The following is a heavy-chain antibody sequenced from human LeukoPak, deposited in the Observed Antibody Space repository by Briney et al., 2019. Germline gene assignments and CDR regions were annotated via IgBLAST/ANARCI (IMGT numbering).Heavy chain of an antibody. CDR2: ISGSGGST. V-gene: IGHV3-23*01. CDR1: GFTFSSFG. Sequence: PVGSLRLSCAASGFTFSSFGMSWVRQAPGKGLEWVSAISGSGGSTYYADSVKGRLTISRDNSKNTLYLQMNSLRAEDTAVYYCAKDIDFWSGHYDYWGQGTLVTVSS. CDR3: AKDIDFWSGHYDY. D-gene: IGHD3-3*01. J-gene: IGHJ4*02.